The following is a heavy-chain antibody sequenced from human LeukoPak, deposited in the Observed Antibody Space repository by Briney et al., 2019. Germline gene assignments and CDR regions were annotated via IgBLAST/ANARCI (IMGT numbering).Heavy chain of an antibody. CDR1: GFTFSSYG. Sequence: GGSVRLSCAASGFTFSSYGIHWVRQAPGKGLEWVAVISYDGSNKYYADSVKGRFTISRDNSKNTLYLQMNSLRAEDTAVYYCAKVRYYDSSGYYYFDYWGQGTLATVSS. D-gene: IGHD3-22*01. CDR2: ISYDGSNK. V-gene: IGHV3-30*18. CDR3: AKVRYYDSSGYYYFDY. J-gene: IGHJ4*02.